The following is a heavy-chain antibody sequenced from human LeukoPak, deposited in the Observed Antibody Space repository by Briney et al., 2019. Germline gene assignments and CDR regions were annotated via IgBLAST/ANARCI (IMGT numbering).Heavy chain of an antibody. CDR3: ATESAMVRGVIDY. D-gene: IGHD3-10*01. CDR2: IYYSGST. Sequence: SQTLSLTCTVSGGSISSGGYYWSWIRQPPGKGLEWIGSIYYSGSTYYNPSLKSRVTISVDTSKNQFSLKLSSVTAADTAVYYCATESAMVRGVIDYWGQGTLVTVSS. V-gene: IGHV4-39*07. CDR1: GGSISSGGYY. J-gene: IGHJ4*02.